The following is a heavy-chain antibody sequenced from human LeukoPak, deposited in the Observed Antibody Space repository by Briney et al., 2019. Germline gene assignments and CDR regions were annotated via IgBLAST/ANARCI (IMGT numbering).Heavy chain of an antibody. CDR3: ASLYCSSTSCYAGRDAFDI. Sequence: TLSLTCAVSVGCISSGGYTWSWIWQPPGKGLERIGYIYHSGSTYYNPSLKSRVTISVDRSKNQFSLKLSSVAAADTAVYYCASLYCSSTSCYAGRDAFDIWGQGTMVTVSS. CDR1: VGCISSGGYT. D-gene: IGHD2-2*01. J-gene: IGHJ3*02. V-gene: IGHV4-30-2*01. CDR2: IYHSGST.